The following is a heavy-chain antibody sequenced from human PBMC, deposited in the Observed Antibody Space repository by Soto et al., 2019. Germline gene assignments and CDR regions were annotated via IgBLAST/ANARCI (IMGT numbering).Heavy chain of an antibody. V-gene: IGHV4-39*01. J-gene: IGHJ1*01. CDR1: GGSISSSSYY. CDR2: IYYSGST. D-gene: IGHD1-26*01. CDR3: ASLRSGSYYTPEYFQH. Sequence: QLQLQESGPGLVKPSETLSLTCTVSGGSISSSSYYWGWIRQPPGKGLEWIGSIYYSGSTYYNPSLKSRVTISVDTSKTQFSRKLSSVTAADTAVYYCASLRSGSYYTPEYFQHWGQGTLVTVSS.